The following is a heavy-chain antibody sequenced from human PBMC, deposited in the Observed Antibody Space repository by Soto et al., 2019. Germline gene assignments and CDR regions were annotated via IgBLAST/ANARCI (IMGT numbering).Heavy chain of an antibody. V-gene: IGHV3-33*01. D-gene: IGHD3-16*02. J-gene: IGHJ4*02. CDR2: IWYDGSKK. CDR3: ARDNYDYVWGSYRYPLFY. CDR1: GFTFSSYG. Sequence: QVQLVESGGGVVQPGRSLRLSCAASGFTFSSYGMHWVRQAPGTGQEWVAVIWYDGSKKYYADSVKGRFTISRDNSKNTLYMQMNSLRAEDTAVYYCARDNYDYVWGSYRYPLFYWGQGTLVTVSS.